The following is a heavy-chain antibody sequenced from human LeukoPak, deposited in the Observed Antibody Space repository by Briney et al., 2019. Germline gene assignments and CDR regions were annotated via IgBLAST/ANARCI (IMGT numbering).Heavy chain of an antibody. J-gene: IGHJ3*02. V-gene: IGHV3-21*01. CDR1: GFTFSTCT. Sequence: GGSLRLSCAASGFTFSTCTMNWVRQVPGKGLEWVSSISSSSGYIYYADSLKGRFTISRDNAKNSLYLQMNSLRAEDTAVYYCARALWFGELVDAFDIWGQGTMVTVSS. CDR3: ARALWFGELVDAFDI. CDR2: ISSSSGYI. D-gene: IGHD3-10*01.